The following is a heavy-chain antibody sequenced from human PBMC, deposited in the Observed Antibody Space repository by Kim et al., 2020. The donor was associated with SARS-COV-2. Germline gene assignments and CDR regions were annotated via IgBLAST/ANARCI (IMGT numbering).Heavy chain of an antibody. J-gene: IGHJ4*02. CDR3: ARDRGTVTVFDY. Sequence: LSLTCTVSGGSISSGGYYWSWIRQHPGKGLEWIGYIYYSGSTYYNPSLKSRVTISVDTSKNQFSLKLSSVTAADTAVYYCARDRGTVTVFDYWGQGTLVTVSS. CDR2: IYYSGST. D-gene: IGHD4-17*01. V-gene: IGHV4-31*03. CDR1: GGSISSGGYY.